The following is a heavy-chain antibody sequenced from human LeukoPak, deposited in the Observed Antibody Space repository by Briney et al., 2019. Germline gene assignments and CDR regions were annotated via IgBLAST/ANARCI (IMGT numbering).Heavy chain of an antibody. J-gene: IGHJ6*03. CDR1: GFTFSSYS. V-gene: IGHV3-21*01. Sequence: QPGGSLRLSCAASGFTFSSYSMNWVRQAPGKGLEWVSSISSSSSYIYYADSVKGRFTISRDNAKNSLYLQMNSLRAEDTAVYYCARGVTTFYSYYYYYYMDVWGKGTTVTVSS. CDR3: ARGVTTFYSYYYYYYMDV. CDR2: ISSSSSYI. D-gene: IGHD2/OR15-2a*01.